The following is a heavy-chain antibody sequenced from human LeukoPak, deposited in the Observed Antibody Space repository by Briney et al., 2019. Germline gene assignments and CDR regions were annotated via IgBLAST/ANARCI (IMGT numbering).Heavy chain of an antibody. CDR2: INAGNGNT. J-gene: IGHJ3*02. CDR1: GYTFTSYA. CDR3: ARPGDYGSGSYYNGRAFDI. V-gene: IGHV1-3*01. D-gene: IGHD3-10*01. Sequence: ASVKVSCKASGYTFTSYAMHWVRQAPGQRLEWMGWINAGNGNTKYSQKFQGRVTITRDTSASTAYMELSSLRSEDTAVYYCARPGDYGSGSYYNGRAFDIWGQGTMVTVSS.